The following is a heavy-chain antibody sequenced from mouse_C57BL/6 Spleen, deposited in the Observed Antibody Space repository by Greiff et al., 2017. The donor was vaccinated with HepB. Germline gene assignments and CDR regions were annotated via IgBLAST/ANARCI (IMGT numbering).Heavy chain of an antibody. CDR3: AYYYGSSPWFAY. J-gene: IGHJ3*01. V-gene: IGHV1-80*01. CDR2: IYPGDGDT. CDR1: GYAFSSYW. Sequence: VQLVESGAELVKPGASVKISCKASGYAFSSYWMNWVKQRPGKGLEWIGQIYPGDGDTNYNGKFKGKATLTADKSSSTAYMQLSSLTSEDSAVYFCAYYYGSSPWFAYWGQGTLVTVSA. D-gene: IGHD1-1*01.